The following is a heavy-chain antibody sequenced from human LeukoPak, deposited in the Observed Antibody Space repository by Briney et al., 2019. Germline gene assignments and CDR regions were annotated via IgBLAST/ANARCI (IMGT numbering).Heavy chain of an antibody. J-gene: IGHJ6*03. D-gene: IGHD2-15*01. V-gene: IGHV3-21*04. CDR3: AKSDCSGGSCYPGNNYMDV. CDR2: ISTSSSYI. Sequence: GGSLRLSCAASRFTFSTYSMNWVRQAPGKGLEWVSFISTSSSYIYYADSVKGRFTISRDNARNSVYLQMNSLRAEDTAVYYCAKSDCSGGSCYPGNNYMDVWGKGTTVTVSS. CDR1: RFTFSTYS.